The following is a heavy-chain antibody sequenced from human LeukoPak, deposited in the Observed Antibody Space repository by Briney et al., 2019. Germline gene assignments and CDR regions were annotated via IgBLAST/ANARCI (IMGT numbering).Heavy chain of an antibody. CDR3: ARGVSSGYYHYYYYYMDV. D-gene: IGHD3-22*01. CDR2: INPNSGGT. CDR1: GYTFTGYY. V-gene: IGHV1-2*02. Sequence: ASVKVSRKASGYTFTGYYMHWVRQAPGQGLEWMGWINPNSGGTNYAQKFQGRVTMTRDTSISTAYMELSRLRSDDTAVYYCARGVSSGYYHYYYYYMDVWGKGTTVTVSS. J-gene: IGHJ6*03.